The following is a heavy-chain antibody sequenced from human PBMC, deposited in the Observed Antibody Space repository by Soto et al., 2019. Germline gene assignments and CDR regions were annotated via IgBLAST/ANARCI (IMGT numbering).Heavy chain of an antibody. CDR1: GFTFSDSY. Sequence: QVQLVESGGGLVKPGGSLSLSCVASGFTFSDSYMIWIRQAPGKGLEWVAYISTSSIYTNYADSVKGRFTISRDNANNSLYLQMNSLRADDPAVYYCARDPERGGAFDSWGQGTMVTVSS. D-gene: IGHD1-1*01. J-gene: IGHJ3*02. CDR2: ISTSSIYT. CDR3: ARDPERGGAFDS. V-gene: IGHV3-11*06.